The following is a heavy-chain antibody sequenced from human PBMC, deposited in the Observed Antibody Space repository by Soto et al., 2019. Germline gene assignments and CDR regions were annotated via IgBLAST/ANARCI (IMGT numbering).Heavy chain of an antibody. CDR3: ASKPGYYSYYMDV. CDR1: GGSISSSSYY. J-gene: IGHJ6*03. V-gene: IGHV4-39*01. Sequence: SETLSLTCTVSGGSISSSSYYWGWIRQPPGKGLEWIGSIFHSGTTYYNPSLKSRVTISVDTSNNQFSLKLSSVTAADTAVYFCASKPGYYSYYMDVWGKGTTVTVSS. CDR2: IFHSGTT.